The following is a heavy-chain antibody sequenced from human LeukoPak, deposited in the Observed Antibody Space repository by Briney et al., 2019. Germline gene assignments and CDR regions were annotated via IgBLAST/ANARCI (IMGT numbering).Heavy chain of an antibody. D-gene: IGHD3-22*01. J-gene: IGHJ4*02. V-gene: IGHV3-21*01. CDR2: ISSSSSYI. Sequence: PGGSLRLSCAASGFTFSSYSMNWVRQAPGKGLEWVSSISSSSSYIYYADSVKGRFTISRDNAKNSLYLQMNSLRAEDTAVYYCARDLGYYYDSSGYYPDYWGQGTLVTVS. CDR3: ARDLGYYYDSSGYYPDY. CDR1: GFTFSSYS.